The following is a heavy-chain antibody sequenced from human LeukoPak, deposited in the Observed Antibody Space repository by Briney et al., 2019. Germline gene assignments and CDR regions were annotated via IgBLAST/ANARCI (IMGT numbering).Heavy chain of an antibody. CDR1: GGSISSGSYY. J-gene: IGHJ4*02. D-gene: IGHD1-1*01. Sequence: SQTLSLTCTVSGGSISSGSYYWSWIRQPPGKGLEWIGEINHSGSTNYNPSLKSRVTISVDTSKNQFSLKLSSVTAADTAVYYCARWGLTGRGYYWGQGTLVTVSS. CDR2: INHSGST. V-gene: IGHV4-39*07. CDR3: ARWGLTGRGYY.